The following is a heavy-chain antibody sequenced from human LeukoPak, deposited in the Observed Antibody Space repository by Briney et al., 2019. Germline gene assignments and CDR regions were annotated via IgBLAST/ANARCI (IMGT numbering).Heavy chain of an antibody. D-gene: IGHD4-11*01. CDR2: ISSSSSYI. CDR1: GFTFSSYS. V-gene: IGHV3-21*04. CDR3: AKPPLDYSNGDYIFDY. Sequence: GALRLSCAASGFTFSSYSMNWVRQAPGKGLESVSSISSSSSYIYYADSVKGRFTISRDNSKNTLYLQMNSLRAEDTAVYYCAKPPLDYSNGDYIFDYWGQGTLVTVSS. J-gene: IGHJ4*02.